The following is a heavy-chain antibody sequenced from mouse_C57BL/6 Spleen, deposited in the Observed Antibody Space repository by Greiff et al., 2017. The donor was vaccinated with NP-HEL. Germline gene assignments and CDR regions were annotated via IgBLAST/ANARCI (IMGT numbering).Heavy chain of an antibody. CDR3: AREGYYIDY. CDR2: IYPSDSET. J-gene: IGHJ2*01. Sequence: QVQLQQPGAELVRPGSSVKLSCKASGYTFTSYWMDWVKQRPGQGLEWIGNIYPSDSETHYNQKFKDKATLTVDKSSSTAYMQLSSLTSEDSAVYYCAREGYYIDYWGQGTTLTVSS. V-gene: IGHV1-61*01. CDR1: GYTFTSYW.